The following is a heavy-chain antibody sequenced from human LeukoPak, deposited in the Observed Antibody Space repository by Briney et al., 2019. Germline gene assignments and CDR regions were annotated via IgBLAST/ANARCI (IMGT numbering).Heavy chain of an antibody. CDR1: SRSVGSYY. CDR2: IYNSGTT. CDR3: ARASSSGTHISGYYYYMDV. D-gene: IGHD3-10*01. J-gene: IGHJ6*03. V-gene: IGHV4-4*09. Sequence: SETLSLTCSVSSRSVGSYYWSWIRQSPGKGLEWIGDIYNSGTTDSNPSLKSRVTMSVDTSKSQFSLRLSAVAAADSAVYYSARASSSGTHISGYYYYMDVWGTGTTVSVSS.